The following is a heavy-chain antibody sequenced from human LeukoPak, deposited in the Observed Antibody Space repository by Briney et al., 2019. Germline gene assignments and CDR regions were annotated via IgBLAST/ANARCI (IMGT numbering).Heavy chain of an antibody. CDR3: ARGWYCGGDCYSGERGAFDI. V-gene: IGHV4-59*01. CDR1: GGSISSYY. CDR2: IYYSGST. J-gene: IGHJ3*02. D-gene: IGHD2-21*02. Sequence: PSETLSLTCTVSGGSISSYYWSWIRQPPGKGLEWIGYIYYSGSTNYNPSLKSRVTISVDTSKNQFSLKLSSVTAADTAVYYWARGWYCGGDCYSGERGAFDIWGQGTMVTVSS.